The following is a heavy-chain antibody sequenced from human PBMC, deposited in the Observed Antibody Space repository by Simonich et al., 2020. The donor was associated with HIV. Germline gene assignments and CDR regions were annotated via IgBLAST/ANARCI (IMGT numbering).Heavy chain of an antibody. CDR2: INQSERT. Sequence: QVQLQQWGAGLLKPSETLSLTCAVYGGPFSGYYWSWIRQPPGKGLEWIGEINQSERTNYNPSLKSRVSISADTSKKQFSLKLSSVTAADTAVYYCARIGPDYYRGYYYMDVWGKGTTVTVSS. CDR1: GGPFSGYY. V-gene: IGHV4-34*01. J-gene: IGHJ6*03. D-gene: IGHD3-10*01. CDR3: ARIGPDYYRGYYYMDV.